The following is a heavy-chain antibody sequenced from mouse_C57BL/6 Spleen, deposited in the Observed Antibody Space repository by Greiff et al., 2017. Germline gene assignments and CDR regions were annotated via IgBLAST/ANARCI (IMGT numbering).Heavy chain of an antibody. CDR1: GFSLTSYG. Sequence: QVQLKESGPGLVQPSQSLSITCTVSGFSLTSYGVHWVRQSPGKGLEWLGVIWSGGSTDSNAAFISRLSISKDNSKSQVFFKMNSLQADDTAIYYCAREGAYYDYDEDEFAYWGQGTLVTVSA. D-gene: IGHD2-4*01. CDR2: IWSGGST. V-gene: IGHV2-2*01. CDR3: AREGAYYDYDEDEFAY. J-gene: IGHJ3*01.